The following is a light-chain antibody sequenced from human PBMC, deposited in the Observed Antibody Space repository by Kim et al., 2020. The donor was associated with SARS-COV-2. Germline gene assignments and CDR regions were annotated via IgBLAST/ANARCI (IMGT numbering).Light chain of an antibody. Sequence: SPGERATLSCRASQTVGSDFLAWYQQKPGQAPRLRIYAASSRATGIPDRFSGGGSGTDFTLTINTLEPEDFAVYYCQQYSRSPLSFGGGTKVDIK. V-gene: IGKV3-20*01. J-gene: IGKJ4*01. CDR1: QTVGSDF. CDR2: AAS. CDR3: QQYSRSPLS.